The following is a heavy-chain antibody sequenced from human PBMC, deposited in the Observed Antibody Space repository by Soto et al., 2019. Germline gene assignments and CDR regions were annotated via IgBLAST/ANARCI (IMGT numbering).Heavy chain of an antibody. V-gene: IGHV3-23*01. CDR2: ISGSGGST. D-gene: IGHD2-15*01. J-gene: IGHJ6*02. Sequence: EVQLLESGGGLVQPGGSLRLSCAASGFTFSSYAMSWVRQAPGKGLEWVSAISGSGGSTYYADSVKGRFTISRDNSKNTLYLQMKSLRAEDTAVYYCAKDLSGGSHYYYYGMDVWGQGTTVTVSS. CDR1: GFTFSSYA. CDR3: AKDLSGGSHYYYYGMDV.